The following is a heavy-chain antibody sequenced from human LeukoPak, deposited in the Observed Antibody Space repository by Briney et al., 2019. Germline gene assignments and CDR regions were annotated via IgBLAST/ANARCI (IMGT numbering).Heavy chain of an antibody. V-gene: IGHV3-23*01. CDR2: TSDRGDYT. CDR3: ARKAQYNGHYPLDY. D-gene: IGHD1-7*01. J-gene: IGHJ4*02. Sequence: GGSLGLSCAASGFTFTSYSMSWVRQAPGKGLEWVSGTSDRGDYTYYADSVKGRFTISRDSSKNTLFLLMNSLRAEDTALYFCARKAQYNGHYPLDYWGQGTLVTVSS. CDR1: GFTFTSYS.